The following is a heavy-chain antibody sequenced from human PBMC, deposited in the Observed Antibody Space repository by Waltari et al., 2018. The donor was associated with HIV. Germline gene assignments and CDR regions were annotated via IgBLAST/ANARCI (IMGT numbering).Heavy chain of an antibody. CDR2: ISSSGSTI. J-gene: IGHJ4*02. D-gene: IGHD3-16*02. CDR3: ASSRWLSYFDY. CDR1: GFPFLSSE. Sequence: EVQLVDSGGGLVQPGGSLRLSCAASGFPFLSSEMNWVRQAPGKGLEWVSYISSSGSTIYYADSVKGRFTISRDNAKNSLYLQMNSLRAEDTAVYYCASSRWLSYFDYWGQGTLVTVSS. V-gene: IGHV3-48*03.